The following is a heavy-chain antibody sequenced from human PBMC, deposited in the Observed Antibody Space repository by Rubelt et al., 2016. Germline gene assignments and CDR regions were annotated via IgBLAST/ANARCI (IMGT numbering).Heavy chain of an antibody. J-gene: IGHJ5*02. Sequence: QLQLQESGPGLVKPSETLSLTCAVSGDSISSTSYYWGWIRQPPGKGLEWIGSIYYSGSTYYNPSLKSRVTMSVDPSKNQLSLKVSSGTAADTAVYYCARTVAGFFRRFDPWGQGTLVTVSS. CDR2: IYYSGST. D-gene: IGHD6-19*01. CDR3: ARTVAGFFRRFDP. V-gene: IGHV4-39*01. CDR1: GDSISSTSYY.